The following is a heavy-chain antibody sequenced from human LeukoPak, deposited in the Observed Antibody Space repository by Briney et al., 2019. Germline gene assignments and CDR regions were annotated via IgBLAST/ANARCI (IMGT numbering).Heavy chain of an antibody. Sequence: SETLSLTCSVSGGSISNYYWSWIRQSPGKGPEWIGYIYNSGSTNYNPSLKSRVTISVDTSKNQFSLKLSSVTAADTAVYYCARDGGSSRYYYMDVWGKGTTVTVSS. CDR2: IYNSGST. J-gene: IGHJ6*03. V-gene: IGHV4-59*01. CDR1: GGSISNYY. CDR3: ARDGGSSRYYYMDV. D-gene: IGHD6-13*01.